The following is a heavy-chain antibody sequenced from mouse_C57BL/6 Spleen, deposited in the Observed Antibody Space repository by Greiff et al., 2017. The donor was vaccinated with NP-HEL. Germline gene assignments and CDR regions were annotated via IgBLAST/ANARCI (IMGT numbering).Heavy chain of an antibody. Sequence: EVHLVESGGGLVKPGGSLKLSCAASGFTFSDYGMHWVRQAPEKGLEWVAYISSGSSTIYYADTVKGRFTISRDNAKNTLFLQMTSLRSEDTAMYYCARQGGYDGYSFAYWGQGTLVTVSA. CDR2: ISSGSSTI. CDR1: GFTFSDYG. D-gene: IGHD2-3*01. CDR3: ARQGGYDGYSFAY. J-gene: IGHJ3*01. V-gene: IGHV5-17*01.